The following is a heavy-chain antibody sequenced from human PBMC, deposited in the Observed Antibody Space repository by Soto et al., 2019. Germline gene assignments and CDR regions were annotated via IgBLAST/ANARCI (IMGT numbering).Heavy chain of an antibody. Sequence: GASVKVSCKASGYTFTSYGISWVRQAPGQGLEWMGWINSYNGNTNYAQKLQGRVTMTTDTSTSTAYMELRSLRSDDTTVYYCAREPVAGIWFDPWGQGTLVTVSS. V-gene: IGHV1-18*01. J-gene: IGHJ5*02. CDR3: AREPVAGIWFDP. CDR2: INSYNGNT. CDR1: GYTFTSYG. D-gene: IGHD6-19*01.